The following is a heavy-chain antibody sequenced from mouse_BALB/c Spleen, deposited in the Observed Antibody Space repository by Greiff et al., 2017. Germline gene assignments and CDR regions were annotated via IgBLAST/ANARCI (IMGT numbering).Heavy chain of an antibody. Sequence: EVKLVESGGGLVQPGGSLRLSCATSGFTFTDYYMSWVRQPPGKALEWLGFIRHKANGYTTEYSASVKGRFTISRDTSQSILYLHMNTLRAEDSATYCSARDNRGFAYWGQGTLVTVSA. CDR3: ARDNRGFAY. CDR1: GFTFTDYY. CDR2: IRHKANGYTT. V-gene: IGHV7-3*02. J-gene: IGHJ3*01.